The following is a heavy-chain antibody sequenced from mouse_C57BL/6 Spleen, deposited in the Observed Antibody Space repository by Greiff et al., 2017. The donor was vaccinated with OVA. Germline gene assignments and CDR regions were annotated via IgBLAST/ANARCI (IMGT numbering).Heavy chain of an antibody. V-gene: IGHV1-66*01. J-gene: IGHJ3*01. Sequence: VQLQQSGPELVKPGASVKISCKASGYSFTSYYIHWVKQRPGQGLEWIGWIYPGSGNTKYNEKFKGKATLTADTSSSTAYMQLSSLTSEDSAVYYCARSRYDYDGGFAYWGQGTLVTVSA. D-gene: IGHD2-4*01. CDR2: IYPGSGNT. CDR1: GYSFTSYY. CDR3: ARSRYDYDGGFAY.